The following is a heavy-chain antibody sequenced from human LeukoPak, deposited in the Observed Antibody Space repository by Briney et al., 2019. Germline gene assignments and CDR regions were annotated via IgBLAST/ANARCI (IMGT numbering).Heavy chain of an antibody. J-gene: IGHJ5*02. CDR3: ARANKPLYSSSWCTMGGPWFDP. V-gene: IGHV3-48*02. Sequence: GGSLRLSCAASGFTFSSYSMNWVRQAPGKGLERVSYISSSSSTIYYADSVKGRFTISRDNAKNSLYLQMNSLRDEDTAVYYCARANKPLYSSSWCTMGGPWFDPWGQGTLVTVSS. CDR1: GFTFSSYS. CDR2: ISSSSSTI. D-gene: IGHD6-13*01.